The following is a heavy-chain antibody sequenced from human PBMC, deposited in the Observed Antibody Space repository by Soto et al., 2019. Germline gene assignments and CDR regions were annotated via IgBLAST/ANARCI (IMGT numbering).Heavy chain of an antibody. CDR3: ARDRGYSYGPPADGMDV. CDR2: IYYSGST. J-gene: IGHJ6*02. Sequence: SETLSLTCTVSGGSISSYYWSWIRQPPGKGLGWIGYIYYSGSTNYNPSLKSRVTISVDTSKNQFSLKLSSVTAADTAVYYCARDRGYSYGPPADGMDVWGQGTTVTVSS. V-gene: IGHV4-59*01. D-gene: IGHD5-18*01. CDR1: GGSISSYY.